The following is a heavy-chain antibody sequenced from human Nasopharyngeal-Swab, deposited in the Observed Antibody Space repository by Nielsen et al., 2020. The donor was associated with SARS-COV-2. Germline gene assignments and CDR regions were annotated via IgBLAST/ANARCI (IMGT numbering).Heavy chain of an antibody. CDR1: GFIFSGSA. V-gene: IGHV3-73*01. CDR2: IGDKDHNYAT. CDR3: TTDFYFDY. J-gene: IGHJ4*02. Sequence: GGSLRLSCAASGFIFSGSAMHWVRQASGKGLAWVGRIGDKDHNYATTYGASMKGRFTISRDDSSNTAFLQMDSLKTEDTALYYCTTDFYFDYWGQGALVTVSS.